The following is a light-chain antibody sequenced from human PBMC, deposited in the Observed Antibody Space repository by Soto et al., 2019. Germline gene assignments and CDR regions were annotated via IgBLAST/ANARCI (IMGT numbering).Light chain of an antibody. CDR1: HHLLNSNGYNY. CDR2: LGS. V-gene: IGKV2-28*01. J-gene: IGKJ4*01. Sequence: DIVMTQSPLSLPVTPGEPASISCRSSHHLLNSNGYNYLNWYLQKPGQSPQVLIYLGSNRASGVPDRLSGSGSGTDFTLQISRVEAEDVGVYFCAQGLHIPLTFGGGTKVEIK. CDR3: AQGLHIPLT.